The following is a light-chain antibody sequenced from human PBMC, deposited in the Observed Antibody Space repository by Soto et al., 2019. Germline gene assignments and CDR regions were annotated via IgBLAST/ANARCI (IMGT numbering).Light chain of an antibody. CDR3: QQYNKWPPIT. J-gene: IGKJ5*01. CDR1: QSVXSN. CDR2: GQS. Sequence: IGLTQYPATLSVSPGESATLSCRASQSVXSNFGWYEQKPGQAPRVLISGQSTRATGIPARFSGSGSGTEFTLTISSLQSEYFSVYYCQQYNKWPPITFGQGTRLEIK. V-gene: IGKV3-15*01.